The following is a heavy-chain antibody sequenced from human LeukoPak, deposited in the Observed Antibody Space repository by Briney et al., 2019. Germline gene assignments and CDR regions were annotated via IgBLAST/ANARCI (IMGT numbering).Heavy chain of an antibody. Sequence: GASVKVSCKVSGYTXTELSMHWVRQAPGKGLEWMGGFDPEDGETIYAQKFQGRVTMTEDTSTDTAYMELSSLRSEDTAVYYCATGHCSSTSCFNWFDPWGQGTLVTVSS. CDR3: ATGHCSSTSCFNWFDP. J-gene: IGHJ5*02. CDR2: FDPEDGET. D-gene: IGHD2-2*01. CDR1: GYTXTELS. V-gene: IGHV1-24*01.